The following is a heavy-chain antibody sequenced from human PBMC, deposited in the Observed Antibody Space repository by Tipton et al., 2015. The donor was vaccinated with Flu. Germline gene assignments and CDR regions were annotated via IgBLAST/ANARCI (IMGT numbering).Heavy chain of an antibody. V-gene: IGHV3-11*01. J-gene: IGHJ4*02. Sequence: SLRLSCAASGFTFSDYFMNWIRQAPGKGLEWVSYISSSGVTKYYADSVKGRFTISRDNTKNSVTLQMNSLRAEDTAVYYCARGFSTAEVDYWGQGTLVTVSS. CDR3: ARGFSTAEVDY. D-gene: IGHD2-2*01. CDR2: ISSSGVTK. CDR1: GFTFSDYF.